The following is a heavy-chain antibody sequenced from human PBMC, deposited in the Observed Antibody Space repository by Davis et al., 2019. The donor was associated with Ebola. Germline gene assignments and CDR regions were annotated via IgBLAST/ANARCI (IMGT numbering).Heavy chain of an antibody. CDR1: GFTFSSYA. CDR2: ISASGSST. Sequence: GGSLRLSCAASGFTFSSYAMSWVRQAPGQGLEWVSSISASGSSTYYADSVKGRFTISRDNSKNTLYLQMNSLRVEDTALYYCAKVYYYDSSGYYAPDYWGQGTLVTVSS. J-gene: IGHJ4*02. V-gene: IGHV3-23*01. D-gene: IGHD3-22*01. CDR3: AKVYYYDSSGYYAPDY.